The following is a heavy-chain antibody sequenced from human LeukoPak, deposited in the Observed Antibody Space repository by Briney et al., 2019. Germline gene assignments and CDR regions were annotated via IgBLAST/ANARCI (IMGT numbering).Heavy chain of an antibody. D-gene: IGHD2-2*01. CDR3: VQDSYAISSSGSTFAS. V-gene: IGHV3-9*03. CDR2: ITSNSGYV. CDR1: GFIFEDYA. Sequence: SLRLSCTVSGFIFEDYAVHWVRQVPGKGLEWVSSITSNSGYVAYADSVKGRFSISRDNAKNSLYLQMNSLRTEDMAVYYCVQDSYAISSSGSTFASWGQGTLVTVSS. J-gene: IGHJ4*02.